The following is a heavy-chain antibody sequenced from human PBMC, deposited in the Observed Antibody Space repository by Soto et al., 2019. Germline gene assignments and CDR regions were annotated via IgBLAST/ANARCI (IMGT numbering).Heavy chain of an antibody. CDR1: GYTFTSYY. CDR3: ARDAVGYCSSTSCPGGDAFDI. D-gene: IGHD2-2*01. CDR2: INPSSGST. J-gene: IGHJ3*02. V-gene: IGHV1-46*01. Sequence: ASVKVSCKASGYTFTSYYMHWVRQAPGQGLEWMGIINPSSGSTSYAQKFQGRVTMTRDTSTSTVYMELSSLRSEDTAVYYCARDAVGYCSSTSCPGGDAFDIWGQGTMVTVSS.